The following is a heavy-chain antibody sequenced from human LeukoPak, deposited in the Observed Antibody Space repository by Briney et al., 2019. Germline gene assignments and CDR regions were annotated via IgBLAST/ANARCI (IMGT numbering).Heavy chain of an antibody. CDR3: ARDRTDYYDSSGEFDY. CDR2: IIPIFGTS. J-gene: IGHJ4*02. Sequence: SVKVSCKASGGSFNAYAISWVRQAPGQGLEWMGGIIPIFGTSNYAQKLQGRVTITTDESTSTAYMELSSLRSEDTAVYYCARDRTDYYDSSGEFDYWGQGTLVTVSS. V-gene: IGHV1-69*05. D-gene: IGHD3-22*01. CDR1: GGSFNAYA.